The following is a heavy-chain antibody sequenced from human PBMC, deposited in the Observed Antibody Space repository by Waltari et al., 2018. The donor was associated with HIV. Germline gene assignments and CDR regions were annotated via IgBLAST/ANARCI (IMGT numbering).Heavy chain of an antibody. CDR2: NDHRGET. D-gene: IGHD3-16*01. Sequence: QVQLRQWGAGLLKPSETLSLTCAVYGASFNDSFWAWFRRSPEKGLEWIGENDHRGETNYNPSFKTRVVISVDMSKNQFSLRLKSATAADTAVYYCARGLGSRPFFRAYEPWGQGTLVTVSS. V-gene: IGHV4-34*01. CDR1: GASFNDSF. CDR3: ARGLGSRPFFRAYEP. J-gene: IGHJ4*02.